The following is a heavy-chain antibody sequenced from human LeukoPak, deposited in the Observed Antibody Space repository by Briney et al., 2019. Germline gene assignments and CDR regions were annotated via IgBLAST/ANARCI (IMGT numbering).Heavy chain of an antibody. J-gene: IGHJ4*02. CDR1: GFSFTNAW. V-gene: IGHV3-15*01. CDR3: ATDPQQLGY. Sequence: GGSLRLSCAASGFTASGFSFTNAWMTWVRQAPGKGLEWVGRVKSKADGGTIDYGAPVKGRFTISRDDSKNTVYLQMNSLKTEDTAVYYCATDPQQLGYWGQGTLVTVSS. CDR2: VKSKADGGTI. D-gene: IGHD6-13*01.